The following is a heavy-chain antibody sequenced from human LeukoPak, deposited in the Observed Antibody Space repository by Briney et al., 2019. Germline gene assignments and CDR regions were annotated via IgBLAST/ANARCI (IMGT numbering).Heavy chain of an antibody. CDR2: IHTSGST. Sequence: SETLSLTCTFSGGSISSYYWSWIRQPAGKGLEWIGRIHTSGSTNYNPSLKSRVTMSVDTSKNQFSLKLSSVTAADTAVYYCARDHYGSGSYFIPWGQGTLVTVSS. V-gene: IGHV4-4*07. CDR1: GGSISSYY. J-gene: IGHJ4*02. CDR3: ARDHYGSGSYFIP. D-gene: IGHD3-10*01.